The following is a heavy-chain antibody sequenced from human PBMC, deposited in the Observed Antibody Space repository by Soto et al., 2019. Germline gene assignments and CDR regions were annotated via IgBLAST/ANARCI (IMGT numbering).Heavy chain of an antibody. CDR3: ARVLRGVVNWFDP. Sequence: HLVQSGPVVRKPGVSITVSCKTFGDTFTNFGLSWVRQAPGQGLEWMGWIATYNSNRNYAQKFQGRLTLTTDTSTSTAYMELKSLGYDDTAVYYCARVLRGVVNWFDPWGQGTLVTVSS. CDR1: GDTFTNFG. V-gene: IGHV1-18*01. J-gene: IGHJ5*02. CDR2: IATYNSNR. D-gene: IGHD3-10*01.